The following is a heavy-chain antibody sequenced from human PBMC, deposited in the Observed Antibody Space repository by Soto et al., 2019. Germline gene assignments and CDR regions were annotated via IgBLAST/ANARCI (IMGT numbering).Heavy chain of an antibody. V-gene: IGHV1-8*01. Sequence: ASVKVSCKASGYTFTSYDINWVRQATGQGLEWMGWMNPNSGNTGYAQKFQGRVTMTRNTSISTAYMELSSLRSEVTAVYYCARVRSYDYYYGMDVWGQGTTVTVSS. J-gene: IGHJ6*02. CDR2: MNPNSGNT. CDR3: ARVRSYDYYYGMDV. CDR1: GYTFTSYD.